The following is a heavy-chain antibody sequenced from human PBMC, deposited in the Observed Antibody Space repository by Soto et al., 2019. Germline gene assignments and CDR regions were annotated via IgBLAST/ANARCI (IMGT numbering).Heavy chain of an antibody. Sequence: VGSLRLSCAASGFTFSSYAMSWVRQAPGKGLEWVSAISGSGGSTYYADSVKGRFTISRDNSENTLYLQMNSLRAEDTAVYYCAKFGNYVRFFDYYGMDVWGQGTTVTVSS. CDR2: ISGSGGST. CDR1: GFTFSSYA. D-gene: IGHD1-7*01. J-gene: IGHJ6*02. CDR3: AKFGNYVRFFDYYGMDV. V-gene: IGHV3-23*01.